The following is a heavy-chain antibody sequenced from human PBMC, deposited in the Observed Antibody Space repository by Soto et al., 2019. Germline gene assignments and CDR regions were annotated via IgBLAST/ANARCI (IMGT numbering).Heavy chain of an antibody. D-gene: IGHD3-22*01. Sequence: GGALRLSCAASGFTFSNYGMHWVRQAPGKGLEWVAVISYDVSNNYYADSVKGRFTISSVNSKNTLYLQMNSLRSVDTAMYYCAKYGHYDSSGYYPFDYWGQGTLVTV. CDR2: ISYDVSNN. CDR3: AKYGHYDSSGYYPFDY. V-gene: IGHV3-30*18. CDR1: GFTFSNYG. J-gene: IGHJ4*02.